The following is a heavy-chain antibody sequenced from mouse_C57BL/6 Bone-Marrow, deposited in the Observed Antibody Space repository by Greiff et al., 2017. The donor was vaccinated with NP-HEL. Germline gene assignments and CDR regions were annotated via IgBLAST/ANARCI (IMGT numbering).Heavy chain of an antibody. CDR3: ARIVVTTGGMDY. Sequence: QVQLQQPGAELVMPGASVKLSCKASGYTFTSYWMHWVKQRPGQGLEWIGEIDPSDSYTNYNQKFKGKSTLTVDKSSSTAYMQLSSLTSEDSAVYYCARIVVTTGGMDYWGQGTSVTVSS. J-gene: IGHJ4*01. D-gene: IGHD2-2*01. CDR1: GYTFTSYW. V-gene: IGHV1-69*01. CDR2: IDPSDSYT.